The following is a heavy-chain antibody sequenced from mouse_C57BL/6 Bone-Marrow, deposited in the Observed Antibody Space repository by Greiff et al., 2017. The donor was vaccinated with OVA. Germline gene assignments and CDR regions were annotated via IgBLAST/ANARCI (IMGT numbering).Heavy chain of an antibody. J-gene: IGHJ1*03. Sequence: EVKLMESEGGLVQPGSSMKLSCTASGFTFSDYYMAWVRQVPEKGLEWVANINYDGSSTYYLDSLKSRFIISRDNAKNILYLQMSSLKSEDTATYYCARGGWNYYGSRGYFDVWGTGTTVTVSS. CDR3: ARGGWNYYGSRGYFDV. CDR2: INYDGSST. D-gene: IGHD1-1*01. CDR1: GFTFSDYY. V-gene: IGHV5-16*01.